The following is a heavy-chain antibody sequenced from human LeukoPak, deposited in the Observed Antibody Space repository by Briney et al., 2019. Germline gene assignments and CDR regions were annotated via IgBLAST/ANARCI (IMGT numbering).Heavy chain of an antibody. CDR2: IIPILGIA. V-gene: IGHV1-69*04. D-gene: IGHD6-19*01. Sequence: SVKVSCKASGGTFSSYAISWVRQAPGQGLEWMGRIIPILGIANYAQKFQGRVTITADKSTSTAYMELSSLRSEDTAVYYCAKVGTIVVAATDYWGQGTLVTVSS. CDR3: AKVGTIVVAATDY. J-gene: IGHJ4*02. CDR1: GGTFSSYA.